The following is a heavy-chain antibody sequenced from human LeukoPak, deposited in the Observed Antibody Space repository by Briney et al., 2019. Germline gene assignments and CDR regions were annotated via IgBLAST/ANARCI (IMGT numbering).Heavy chain of an antibody. Sequence: GGSLRLSCAVSGFTFDDYAMHWVRQVPGKGLEWVSGINWNSDSIGYADSVKGRFTISRDNSKNTLYLQMNSLRAEDTAVYYCAKRPSRIVGVSNWFDPWGQGTLVTVSS. CDR3: AKRPSRIVGVSNWFDP. V-gene: IGHV3-9*01. CDR2: INWNSDSI. J-gene: IGHJ5*02. D-gene: IGHD1-26*01. CDR1: GFTFDDYA.